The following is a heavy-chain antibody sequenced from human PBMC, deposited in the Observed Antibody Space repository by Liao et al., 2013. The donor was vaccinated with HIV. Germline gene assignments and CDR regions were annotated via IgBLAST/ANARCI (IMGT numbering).Heavy chain of an antibody. CDR1: GGSISSYY. CDR2: IYYTGST. D-gene: IGHD3-3*01. Sequence: QVQLQESGPGLVKPSETLSLTCTVSGGSISSYYWSWIRQPPGKGLEWIGYIYYTGSTNYNPSLKSRVTISVDTSKNQFSLKLSSVTAADTAVYYCARVDQYYDFWSGYENWFDPWGQGTLVTVSS. V-gene: IGHV4-59*12. J-gene: IGHJ5*02. CDR3: ARVDQYYDFWSGYENWFDP.